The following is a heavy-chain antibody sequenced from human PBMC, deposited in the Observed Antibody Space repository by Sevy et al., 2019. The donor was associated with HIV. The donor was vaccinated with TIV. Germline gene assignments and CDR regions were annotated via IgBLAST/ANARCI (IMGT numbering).Heavy chain of an antibody. Sequence: GWSLRLSCAASGFSFSSYAMNWVRQAPGKGLEWVSGISGSGGSTYYADSVKGRCTISRDNSKNTLYLQMNSLRDEDTAVYYCAQWVVTASGAFDIWGQGTMVTVSS. D-gene: IGHD2-15*01. CDR3: AQWVVTASGAFDI. J-gene: IGHJ3*02. V-gene: IGHV3-23*01. CDR2: ISGSGGST. CDR1: GFSFSSYA.